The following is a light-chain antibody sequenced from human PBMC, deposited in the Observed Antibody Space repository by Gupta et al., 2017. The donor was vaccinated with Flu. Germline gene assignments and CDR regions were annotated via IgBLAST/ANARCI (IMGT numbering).Light chain of an antibody. Sequence: DIPMTQSPSTLSASVGDRVTITCRASQSVSDRLAWYQQKPGKAPKLLIYGASILQTGVPSRFSGSGSGTDFTLTIDSLQPDDFATYYCQQYDIYALTFDHGTRVDLK. CDR1: QSVSDR. J-gene: IGKJ3*01. V-gene: IGKV1-5*03. CDR3: QQYDIYALT. CDR2: GAS.